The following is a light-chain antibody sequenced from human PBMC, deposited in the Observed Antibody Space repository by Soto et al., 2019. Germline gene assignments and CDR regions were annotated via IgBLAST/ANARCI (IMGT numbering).Light chain of an antibody. J-gene: IGLJ3*02. Sequence: QSALTQPASVSGSPGQSIAISCTGTRSDVGGYNYVSWYQQPPGKAPKLIIYDVSDRPPGVSTRFSGSKSGNTASLTISGLQADDEADYYRSSYTSQSTVVFGGGTKLTVL. V-gene: IGLV2-14*01. CDR2: DVS. CDR1: RSDVGGYNY. CDR3: SSYTSQSTVV.